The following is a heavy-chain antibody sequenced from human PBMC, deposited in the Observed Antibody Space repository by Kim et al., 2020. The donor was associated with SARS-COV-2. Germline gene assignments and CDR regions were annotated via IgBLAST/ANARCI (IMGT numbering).Heavy chain of an antibody. D-gene: IGHD3-10*01. J-gene: IGHJ6*02. CDR3: ARDRGLDHYFGMEV. Sequence: ASVKVSCKASGYTFSNYYVHWVRQAPGQGLEWMGIINPDDDTKSYPQRFQDRVTMTRDTSTGTVYMELRSLRSEYTAVYYCARDRGLDHYFGMEVWGQGTTVIVSS. CDR2: INPDDDTK. CDR1: GYTFSNYY. V-gene: IGHV1-46*01.